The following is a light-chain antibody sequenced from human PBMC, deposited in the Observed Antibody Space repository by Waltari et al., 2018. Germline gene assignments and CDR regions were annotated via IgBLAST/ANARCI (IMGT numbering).Light chain of an antibody. V-gene: IGLV1-47*01. CDR2: RNN. CDR1: SSNIGSNY. J-gene: IGLJ1*01. Sequence: QSVLTQPPSASGTPGQRVTISCSGSSSNIGSNYVYWYQQLPGTAPKLLIYRNNQRPSGGPDRFSGSKSGTSASLAISGLRSEDEADYYCAAWDDSLSGYVFGTGTKVTVL. CDR3: AAWDDSLSGYV.